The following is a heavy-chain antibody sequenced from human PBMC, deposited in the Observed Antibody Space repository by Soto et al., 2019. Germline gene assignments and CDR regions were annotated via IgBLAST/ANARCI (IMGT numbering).Heavy chain of an antibody. CDR3: AREVESVREKYYYYYYMDV. V-gene: IGHV3-11*01. CDR2: ISSSGSTI. CDR1: GFTFSDYY. Sequence: KPGGSLRLSCAASGFTFSDYYMSWIRQAPGKGLEWVSYISSSGSTIYYADSVKGRFTISRDNAKNSLYLQMNSLRAEDTAVYYCAREVESVREKYYYYYYMDVWGKGTTVTVSS. D-gene: IGHD3-10*01. J-gene: IGHJ6*03.